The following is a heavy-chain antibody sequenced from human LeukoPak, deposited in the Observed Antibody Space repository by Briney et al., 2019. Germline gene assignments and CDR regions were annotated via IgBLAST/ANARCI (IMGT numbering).Heavy chain of an antibody. Sequence: SETLSLTCAVYGGSFSGYYWTWIRQPQGKGLEWIGEINHSGSTNYNPSLKSRVTISVDTSKNQFSLKLSSVTAADTAVFYCARGSKAAAVPKPFDYWGQGTLVTVSS. D-gene: IGHD6-13*01. CDR1: GGSFSGYY. CDR2: INHSGST. CDR3: ARGSKAAAVPKPFDY. V-gene: IGHV4-34*01. J-gene: IGHJ4*02.